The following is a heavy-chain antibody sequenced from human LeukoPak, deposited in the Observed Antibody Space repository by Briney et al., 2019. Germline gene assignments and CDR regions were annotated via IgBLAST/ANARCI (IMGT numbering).Heavy chain of an antibody. D-gene: IGHD3-3*01. CDR1: GFSLSTSGVG. CDR2: IYWNDDK. V-gene: IGHV2-5*01. J-gene: IGHJ4*02. Sequence: KGSGPTLVNPTQTLTLTCTFSGFSLSTSGVGVGWIRQPPGKALEWLALIYWNDDKRYSPSLKSRLTITKDTSKNQVVLTMTNMDPVDTATYYCAHRPPYYDFWSGYQLSNSFDYWGQGTLVTVSS. CDR3: AHRPPYYDFWSGYQLSNSFDY.